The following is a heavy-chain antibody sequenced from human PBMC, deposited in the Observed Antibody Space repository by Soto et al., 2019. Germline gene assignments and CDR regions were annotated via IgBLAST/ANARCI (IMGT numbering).Heavy chain of an antibody. CDR2: ISYDGSNK. V-gene: IGHV3-30*18. CDR1: GFTFSSYG. Sequence: PGGSLRLSCAASGFTFSSYGMHWVRQAPGKGLEWVAVISYDGSNKYYADSVKGRFTISRDNSKNTLYLQMNSLRAEDTAVYYCAKEGGPTVVATKYYYYYYGRDVWGKGTRVTVPS. CDR3: AKEGGPTVVATKYYYYYYGRDV. D-gene: IGHD5-12*01. J-gene: IGHJ6*04.